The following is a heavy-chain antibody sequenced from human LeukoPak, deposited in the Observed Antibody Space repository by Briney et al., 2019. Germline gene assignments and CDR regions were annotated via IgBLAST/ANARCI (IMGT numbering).Heavy chain of an antibody. Sequence: GASVKVSCKASGYTFTGYYMHWVRQAPGQGLEWMGRINTHNGDTNYAQNLQGRVTLTTDTSTNTAYMELNSLRSDDTAVYYCARVRGGYSDSGGYSVYFDYWGQGTLVSVSS. CDR3: ARVRGGYSDSGGYSVYFDY. CDR2: INTHNGDT. CDR1: GYTFTGYY. J-gene: IGHJ4*02. V-gene: IGHV1/OR15-2*02. D-gene: IGHD3-22*01.